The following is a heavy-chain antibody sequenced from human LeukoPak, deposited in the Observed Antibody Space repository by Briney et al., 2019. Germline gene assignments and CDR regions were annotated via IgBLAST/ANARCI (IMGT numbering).Heavy chain of an antibody. Sequence: GGSLRLSCAASGFTVSSNYMSWVRQAPGKGLEWVSFISGISSYIYYADSVKGRFTISRDNAKNSLYLQMNSLRAEDTAVYYCARGEYGSGSYHIDYWGQGTLVTVSS. J-gene: IGHJ4*02. CDR1: GFTVSSNY. D-gene: IGHD3-10*01. V-gene: IGHV3-21*01. CDR2: ISGISSYI. CDR3: ARGEYGSGSYHIDY.